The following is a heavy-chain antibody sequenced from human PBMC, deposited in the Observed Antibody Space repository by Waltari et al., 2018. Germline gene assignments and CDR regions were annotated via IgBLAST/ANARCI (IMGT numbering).Heavy chain of an antibody. J-gene: IGHJ3*02. CDR3: VRDQWFAFDI. CDR1: GFTLSNYW. Sequence: EVQLVESGGGLVQPGGSLRLSCAASGFTLSNYWMSWVRQAPGKGPEGVANRMTAGREEYYVDSVRGRFTISRDNAKNSLYLQMNSLRPEDTAVYYCVRDQWFAFDIWGQGTMVTVSS. V-gene: IGHV3-7*01. CDR2: RMTAGREE. D-gene: IGHD3-22*01.